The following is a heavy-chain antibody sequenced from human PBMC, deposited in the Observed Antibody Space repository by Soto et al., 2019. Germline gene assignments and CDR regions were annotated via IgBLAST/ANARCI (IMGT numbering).Heavy chain of an antibody. V-gene: IGHV3-64D*08. CDR1: GFSFTSYT. CDR2: ISSNGGST. J-gene: IGHJ4*02. D-gene: IGHD6-19*01. Sequence: PGGSLRLSCVASGFSFTSYTVSWVRQAPGKGLEWVSAISSNGGSTYYADSVKGRFTISRDNSKNTLYLQMSSLRAEDTAVYYCVKATPIAVAEGVEKFDYWGQGTLVTVSS. CDR3: VKATPIAVAEGVEKFDY.